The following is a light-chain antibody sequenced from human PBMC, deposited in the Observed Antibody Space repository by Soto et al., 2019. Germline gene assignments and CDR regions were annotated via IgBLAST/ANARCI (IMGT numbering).Light chain of an antibody. V-gene: IGLV4-69*01. J-gene: IGLJ2*01. CDR2: LNSDGSH. CDR1: RGHSSYA. Sequence: QPVLTQSPSASASPGASVKLTCTLSRGHSSYAIAWYQQQAEKGPRYLMKLNSDGSHSKGDGIPDRFSGSSSGAERHLTISSLQSEDEADYYCQTWGTGIRIFGGGTKLTVL. CDR3: QTWGTGIRI.